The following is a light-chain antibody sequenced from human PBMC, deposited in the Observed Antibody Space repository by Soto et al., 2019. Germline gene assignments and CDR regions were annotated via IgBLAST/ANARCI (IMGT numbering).Light chain of an antibody. CDR2: GAS. V-gene: IGKV3-20*01. CDR1: QSVSNNY. Sequence: EIVLTQSPATLSVSPGERATLSCRTSQSVSNNYLAWYQQKPGQAPRLLIYGASSRATGIPDRFSGSGSGTDFTLTISRLEPEDFAVYYCQQYGSSGTFGQGTKVDIK. CDR3: QQYGSSGT. J-gene: IGKJ1*01.